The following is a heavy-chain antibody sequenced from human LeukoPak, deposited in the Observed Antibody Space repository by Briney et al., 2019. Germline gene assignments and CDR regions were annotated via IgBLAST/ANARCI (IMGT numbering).Heavy chain of an antibody. CDR1: GVPRNSNL. CDR3: ARGGSYPNDPFDI. D-gene: IGHD1-26*01. V-gene: IGHV3-53*01. J-gene: IGHJ3*02. Sequence: GGAPRLSCGGPGVPRNSNLHILGPPASGEGLGGVPVIYSGGSTHSADSVEGRITISRDNSKNTLFLQMNSLRAEDTAVYYCARGGSYPNDPFDIWGQGTMVTV. CDR2: IYSGGST.